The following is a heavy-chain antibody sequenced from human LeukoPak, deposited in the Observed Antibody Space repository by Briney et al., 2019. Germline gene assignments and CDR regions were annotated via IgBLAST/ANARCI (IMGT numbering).Heavy chain of an antibody. CDR3: ARDRWNSGAFDY. Sequence: GGSLRLSCAASGFTFSGYEMNWVRQAPGKGLEWVSYISSSGSTIYYADSVKGRFTISRDNAKNSLYLQMNSLRAEDTAVYYCARDRWNSGAFDYWGQGTLVTVSS. D-gene: IGHD1-7*01. CDR2: ISSSGSTI. V-gene: IGHV3-48*03. J-gene: IGHJ4*02. CDR1: GFTFSGYE.